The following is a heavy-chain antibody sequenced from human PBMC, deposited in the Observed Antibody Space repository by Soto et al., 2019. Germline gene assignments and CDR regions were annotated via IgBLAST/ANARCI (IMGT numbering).Heavy chain of an antibody. CDR2: VYTSGYS. Sequence: VQLQESGPGLVKPSETLSLICTVSGGSISSDYLSWIRQPAGKGLEWIGRVYTSGYSNSNPSLKRRVTMSVDTSKKQFSLNLSSVTAAETAVYYCAREPTTAGTVNWFDPWGQGTLVTVSS. CDR1: GGSISSDY. CDR3: AREPTTAGTVNWFDP. D-gene: IGHD6-13*01. V-gene: IGHV4-4*07. J-gene: IGHJ5*02.